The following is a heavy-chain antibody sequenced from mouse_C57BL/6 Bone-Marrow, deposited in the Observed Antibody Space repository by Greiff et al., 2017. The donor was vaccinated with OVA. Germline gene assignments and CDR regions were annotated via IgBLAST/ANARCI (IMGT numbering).Heavy chain of an antibody. CDR2: IWTGGGT. Sequence: VKLQESGPGLVAPSQSLSITCTVSGFSLTSYAISWVRQPPGKGLEWLGVIWTGGGTNYNSALKSRLSISKDNSKSQVFLKMNSLQTDDTARYYCARNHYYGSSYPAMDYWGQGTSVTVSS. CDR3: ARNHYYGSSYPAMDY. CDR1: GFSLTSYA. J-gene: IGHJ4*01. D-gene: IGHD1-1*01. V-gene: IGHV2-9-1*01.